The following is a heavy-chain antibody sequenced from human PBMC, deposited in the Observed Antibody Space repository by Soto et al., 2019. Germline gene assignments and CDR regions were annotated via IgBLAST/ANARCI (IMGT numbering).Heavy chain of an antibody. J-gene: IGHJ4*02. CDR3: ARDGDVNTGFGKDH. V-gene: IGHV3-33*01. CDR1: GFTFSNYG. Sequence: PGGSLRLSCAASGFTFSNYGMHWVRQAPGKGLEWVAFIWYDGGNKYYAESVKCRFTISRDNSKNTLYLQMNSLRAEDTAVYYCARDGDVNTGFGKDHWGQGTLVTVSS. D-gene: IGHD3-16*01. CDR2: IWYDGGNK.